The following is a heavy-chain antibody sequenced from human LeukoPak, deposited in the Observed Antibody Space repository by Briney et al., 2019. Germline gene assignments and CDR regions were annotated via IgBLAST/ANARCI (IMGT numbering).Heavy chain of an antibody. J-gene: IGHJ4*02. CDR2: IYSGGST. Sequence: AGGPLRLSCAASGFTVSSNYMSWVRQAPGKGLEWVSVIYSGGSTYYADSVKGRFTISRDNSKNTLYLQMNSLRAEDTAVYYCAREGAGAVAGYYFDYWGQGTLVTVSS. V-gene: IGHV3-53*01. CDR1: GFTVSSNY. D-gene: IGHD6-19*01. CDR3: AREGAGAVAGYYFDY.